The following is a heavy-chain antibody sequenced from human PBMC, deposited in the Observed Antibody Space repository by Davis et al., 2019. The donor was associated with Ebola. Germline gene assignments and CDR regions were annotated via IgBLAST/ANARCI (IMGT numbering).Heavy chain of an antibody. Sequence: GESLKISCAASGFTFSSYSMNWVRQAPGKGLEWVSSISSSSSYIYYADSVKGRFTISRDNAKNSLYLQMNSLRAEDTAVYYCARDFLVSGSYYSPKVPEIDYWGQGTLVTVSS. CDR2: ISSSSSYI. CDR3: ARDFLVSGSYYSPKVPEIDY. V-gene: IGHV3-21*01. CDR1: GFTFSSYS. J-gene: IGHJ4*02. D-gene: IGHD1-26*01.